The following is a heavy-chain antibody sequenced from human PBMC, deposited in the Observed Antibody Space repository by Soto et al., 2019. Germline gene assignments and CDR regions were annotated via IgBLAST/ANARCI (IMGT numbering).Heavy chain of an antibody. V-gene: IGHV3-30*18. CDR2: ISYDGSNK. CDR1: GFTFSSYG. D-gene: IGHD1-26*01. CDR3: AKDGGGATTHYYGMDV. Sequence: ESGGGVVQPGRSLRLSCAASGFTFSSYGMHWVRQAPGKGLEWVAVISYDGSNKYYADSVKGRFTISRDNSKNTLYLQMNSLRAEDTAVYYCAKDGGGATTHYYGMDVWGQGTTVTVSS. J-gene: IGHJ6*02.